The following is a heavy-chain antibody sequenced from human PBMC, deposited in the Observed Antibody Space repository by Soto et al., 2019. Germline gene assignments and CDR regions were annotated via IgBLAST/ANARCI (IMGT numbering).Heavy chain of an antibody. CDR3: AKDYSTVTTDPLSVVLFDY. CDR1: GFTFSSYA. Sequence: WSLGLSCASSGFTFSSYAMSWVRQAPGKGLEWVSIITSDGRTYYADSVKGRFTISRDNSKNTVYLQMNSLRAEDTAVYYCAKDYSTVTTDPLSVVLFDYWGQGALVTVSS. V-gene: IGHV3-23*01. J-gene: IGHJ4*02. CDR2: ITSDGRT. D-gene: IGHD4-17*01.